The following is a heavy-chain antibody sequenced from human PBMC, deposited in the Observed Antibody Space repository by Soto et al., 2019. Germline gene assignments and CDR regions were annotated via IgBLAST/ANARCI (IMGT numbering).Heavy chain of an antibody. CDR3: AKLLPYYDFWSGYDSGGMDV. D-gene: IGHD3-3*01. V-gene: IGHV3-23*01. CDR2: ISGSGGST. Sequence: PGGSLRLSCAASGFTFSSYAMSWVRQAPGKGLEWVSDISGSGGSTYYADSVKGRFTISRDNSKNTLYLQMNSLRAEDTAVYYCAKLLPYYDFWSGYDSGGMDVWGQGTTVTVSS. J-gene: IGHJ6*02. CDR1: GFTFSSYA.